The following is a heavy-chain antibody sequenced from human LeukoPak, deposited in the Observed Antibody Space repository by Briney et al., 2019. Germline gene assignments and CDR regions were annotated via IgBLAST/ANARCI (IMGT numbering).Heavy chain of an antibody. V-gene: IGHV3-74*01. D-gene: IGHD3-10*01. CDR1: GFSFSVYW. Sequence: PGGSLRLSCAASGFSFSVYWMHWVRQAPGKGPVWVSRIKTDGSITDYADFVKGRFTISRDNAKNTLYLQMNSLRAEDTAVYYCAKSDSGSGYYYYYMDVWGKGTTVTVSS. CDR3: AKSDSGSGYYYYYMDV. CDR2: IKTDGSIT. J-gene: IGHJ6*03.